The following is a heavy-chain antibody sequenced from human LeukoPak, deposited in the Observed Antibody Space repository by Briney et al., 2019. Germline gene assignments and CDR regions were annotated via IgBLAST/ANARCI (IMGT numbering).Heavy chain of an antibody. D-gene: IGHD3-22*01. CDR3: ATDFYDST. J-gene: IGHJ5*02. CDR1: GFTFNIYW. V-gene: IGHV3-15*07. CDR2: IRSNSDGGTI. Sequence: GGSLRLSCVASGFTFNIYWMNWVRQAPGKGLEWVGRIRSNSDGGTIDYAAPVKGRFTLSRDDSKTTLYLQMNSLQTEDTAVYYCATDFYDSTWGQGTLVTVSS.